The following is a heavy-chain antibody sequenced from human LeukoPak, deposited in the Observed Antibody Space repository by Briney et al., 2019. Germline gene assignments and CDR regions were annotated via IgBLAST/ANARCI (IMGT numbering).Heavy chain of an antibody. V-gene: IGHV1-69*06. J-gene: IGHJ3*02. CDR1: GGTFSSYA. CDR3: AREIEMATKRDAFDI. CDR2: IIPIFGTA. D-gene: IGHD5-24*01. Sequence: ASVKVSCKASGGTFSSYAISWVRQAPGQGLEWMGGIIPIFGTANYAQKFQGRVTITADKSTSTAYMELSSLRSDDTAVYYCAREIEMATKRDAFDIWGQGTMVTVSS.